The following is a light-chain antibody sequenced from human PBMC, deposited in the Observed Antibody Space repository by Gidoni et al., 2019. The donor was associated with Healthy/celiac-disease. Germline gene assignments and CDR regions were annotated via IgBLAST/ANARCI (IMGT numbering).Light chain of an antibody. J-gene: IGKJ1*01. CDR2: KAS. CDR1: QSISSW. Sequence: IQMTQSPSTLSASVGDRLTITCRASQSISSWLDWYQQKPGKAPKLLIYKASSLESGVPSRFSGSGSGTDFTLTISSLQPDDFATYYCQQYNSYSWTFXXXTKVEIK. V-gene: IGKV1-5*03. CDR3: QQYNSYSWT.